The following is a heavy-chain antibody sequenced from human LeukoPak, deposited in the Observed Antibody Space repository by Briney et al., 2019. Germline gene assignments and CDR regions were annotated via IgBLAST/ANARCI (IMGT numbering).Heavy chain of an antibody. Sequence: GASVKVSCKASGYTFTGYYMHWVRQAPGQGLEWMGWINPNSGGTNYAQKFQGRVTMTRDTSISTAYMELSRLRSDDTAVYYCARDLHYYYDSSDPDAFDIWGQGTTVTVSS. V-gene: IGHV1-2*02. D-gene: IGHD3-22*01. J-gene: IGHJ3*02. CDR1: GYTFTGYY. CDR2: INPNSGGT. CDR3: ARDLHYYYDSSDPDAFDI.